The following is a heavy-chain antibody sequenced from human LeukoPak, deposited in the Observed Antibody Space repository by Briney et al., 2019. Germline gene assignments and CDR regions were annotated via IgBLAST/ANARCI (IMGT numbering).Heavy chain of an antibody. Sequence: GGSLRLSCAASGFTFSTYWMHWVRQAPGKGLVCVSRINSNGSSTSYADSVKGRFTISRDNAKNTLYLQMNILRAEDTAVYYCARAPPEWEQPQAYWGQGTLVSDSS. D-gene: IGHD1-26*01. J-gene: IGHJ4*02. CDR1: GFTFSTYW. CDR2: INSNGSST. CDR3: ARAPPEWEQPQAY. V-gene: IGHV3-74*01.